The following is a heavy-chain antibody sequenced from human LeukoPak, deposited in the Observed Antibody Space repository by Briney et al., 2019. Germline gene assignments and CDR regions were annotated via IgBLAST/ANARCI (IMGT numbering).Heavy chain of an antibody. V-gene: IGHV3-30*02. CDR2: IRYDGSNK. CDR1: GFTFSSYG. CDR3: AKEWGTYCSSTSCYIFDY. J-gene: IGHJ4*02. D-gene: IGHD2-2*01. Sequence: PGGSLRLSCAASGFTFSSYGMHWVRQAPGKGLEWGAFIRYDGSNKYYADSVKGQFTISRDNSKNTLYLQMNSLRAEDTAVYYCAKEWGTYCSSTSCYIFDYWGQGTLVTVSS.